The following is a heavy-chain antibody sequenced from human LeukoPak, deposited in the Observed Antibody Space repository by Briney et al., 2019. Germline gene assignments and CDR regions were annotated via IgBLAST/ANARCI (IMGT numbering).Heavy chain of an antibody. CDR3: AKGVKHIVVVTAQHYFDY. CDR1: GFTFSSYG. V-gene: IGHV3-30*18. Sequence: GGSLRLSCAASGFTFSSYGMHWVRQAPGKGLEWVALISYDASNKNYADSVKGRFTISRDNSKNTLYLQMNSLRAEDTAVYYCAKGVKHIVVVTAQHYFDYWGQGTLVTVSS. CDR2: ISYDASNK. J-gene: IGHJ4*02. D-gene: IGHD2-21*02.